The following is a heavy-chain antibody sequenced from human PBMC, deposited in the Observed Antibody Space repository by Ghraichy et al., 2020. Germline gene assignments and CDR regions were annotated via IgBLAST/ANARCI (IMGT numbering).Heavy chain of an antibody. CDR2: ISTSGSTT. V-gene: IGHV3-23*01. J-gene: IGHJ4*02. CDR3: GEKEDTSSWYNF. D-gene: IGHD6-13*01. Sequence: GGSLRLSCAASGFSFSSHAMSWVRQAPGKGLECVSVISTSGSTTNYADSVKGRFTISRDNSKNTLYLLMSSLTAADTAIYYCGEKEDTSSWYNFWGQGTLVTVSS. CDR1: GFSFSSHA.